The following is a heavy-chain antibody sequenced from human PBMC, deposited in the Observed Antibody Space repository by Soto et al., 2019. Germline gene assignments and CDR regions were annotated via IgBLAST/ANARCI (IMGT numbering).Heavy chain of an antibody. D-gene: IGHD4-17*01. V-gene: IGHV4-59*01. J-gene: IGHJ4*02. CDR3: ASGDYGDNFDS. CDR2: IYYTGST. Sequence: PSETLSLTCTVSGGSISSYYWSWIRQPPGKGLEWIGFIYYTGSTNYNPSLKSRVTISVDTSKNQFSLKLSSVTAVDTAVYYCASGDYGDNFDSWGQGILVTVSS. CDR1: GGSISSYY.